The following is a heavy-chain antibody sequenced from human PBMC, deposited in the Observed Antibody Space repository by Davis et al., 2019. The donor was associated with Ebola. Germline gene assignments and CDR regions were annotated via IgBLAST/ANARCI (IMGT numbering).Heavy chain of an antibody. CDR1: GYTFTSYG. J-gene: IGHJ4*02. Sequence: ASVKVSCKASGYTFTSYGISWVRQAPGQGLEWMGWISAYNGNTNYAQKLQGRVTMTTDTSTSTAYMKLRSLRSDDTAVYYCARARMITFGGVTDYWGQGTLITVSS. D-gene: IGHD3-16*01. CDR3: ARARMITFGGVTDY. CDR2: ISAYNGNT. V-gene: IGHV1-18*04.